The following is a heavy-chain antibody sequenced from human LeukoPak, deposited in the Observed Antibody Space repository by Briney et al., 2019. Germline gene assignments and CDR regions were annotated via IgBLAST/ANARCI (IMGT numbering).Heavy chain of an antibody. CDR1: GGSFSGYY. V-gene: IGHV4-34*01. CDR3: ARTDYDSSGYYSY. Sequence: PSETLSLTCAVYGGSFSGYYWSWIRQPPGKGLEWIGEINHSGSTNYNPSLKSRVTISVDTSKNQFSLKLSSVTAADTAVYYCARTDYDSSGYYSYWGQGILVTVSS. CDR2: INHSGST. D-gene: IGHD3-22*01. J-gene: IGHJ4*02.